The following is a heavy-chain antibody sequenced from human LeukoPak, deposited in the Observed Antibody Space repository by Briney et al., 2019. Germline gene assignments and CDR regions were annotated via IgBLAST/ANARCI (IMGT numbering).Heavy chain of an antibody. J-gene: IGHJ5*02. V-gene: IGHV1-2*02. CDR2: INPNSGGT. CDR3: AGVGLPLYYYDSSGYYPPGNWFDP. Sequence: GASVKVSCKASGYTFTGYYMHWVRQAPGQGLEWMGWINPNSGGTNYAQKFQGRVTMTRDTSISTGYMELSRLSSDDKAVYYCAGVGLPLYYYDSSGYYPPGNWFDPWGQGTLVTVSS. CDR1: GYTFTGYY. D-gene: IGHD3-22*01.